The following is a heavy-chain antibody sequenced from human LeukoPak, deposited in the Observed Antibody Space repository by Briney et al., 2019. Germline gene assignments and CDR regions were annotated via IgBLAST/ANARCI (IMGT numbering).Heavy chain of an antibody. CDR1: GFILCDYA. V-gene: IGHV3-49*04. Sequence: GGSLRVSCSASGFILCDYAMSWVRQAPGKGLGWVSFIRSKAFGETKEYAASVKGRFTISRDDSKSIAYLQMHSLKIEDTAVYYRAREAQHGWFYILFDYWGQGTLLTVSS. CDR3: AREAQHGWFYILFDY. D-gene: IGHD2/OR15-2a*01. CDR2: IRSKAFGETK. J-gene: IGHJ4*02.